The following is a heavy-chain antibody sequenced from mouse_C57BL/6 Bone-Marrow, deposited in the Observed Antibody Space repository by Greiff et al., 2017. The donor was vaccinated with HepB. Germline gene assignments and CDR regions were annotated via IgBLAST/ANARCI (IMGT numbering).Heavy chain of an antibody. J-gene: IGHJ4*01. CDR3: ARVTTVDYYAMDY. CDR1: GYSITSGYY. CDR2: ISYDGSN. D-gene: IGHD1-1*01. Sequence: DVQLQESGPGLVKPSQSLSLTCSVTGYSITSGYYWNWIRQFPGNKLEWMGYISYDGSNNYNPSLKNRISITRDTSKNQFFLKLNSVTTEDTATYYCARVTTVDYYAMDYWGQGTSVTVSS. V-gene: IGHV3-6*01.